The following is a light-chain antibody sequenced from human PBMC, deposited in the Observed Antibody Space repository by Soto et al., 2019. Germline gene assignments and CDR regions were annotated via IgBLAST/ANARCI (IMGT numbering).Light chain of an antibody. V-gene: IGLV3-9*01. J-gene: IGLJ2*01. CDR3: QVWDSSTAPHVV. CDR1: NIGSKN. Sequence: SYELTQPLSVSVALGQTARITCGGNNIGSKNVHWYQQKPGQAPVLVIYRDINRPSGIPERFSGSSSRNTATLTISRAQAGDEADYYCQVWDSSTAPHVVFGGGTTVTVL. CDR2: RDI.